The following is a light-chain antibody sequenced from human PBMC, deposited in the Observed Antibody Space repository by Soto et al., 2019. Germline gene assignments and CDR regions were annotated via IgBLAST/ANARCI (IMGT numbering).Light chain of an antibody. J-gene: IGKJ1*01. V-gene: IGKV3-15*01. CDR1: QSVRSH. Sequence: IVMTPSPATLSASPGEGVTLSCRASQSVRSHLAWYQQKPGQPPRLLIYGASTRATGIPARFSGSGCGTEFTLTTSSLEPEDFAVYYCQQRSNWPPKFGQGTKVDIK. CDR3: QQRSNWPPK. CDR2: GAS.